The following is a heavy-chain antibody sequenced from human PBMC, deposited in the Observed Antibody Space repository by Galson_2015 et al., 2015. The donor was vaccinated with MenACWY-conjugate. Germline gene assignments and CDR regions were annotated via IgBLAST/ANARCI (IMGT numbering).Heavy chain of an antibody. Sequence: SVKVSCKAPGVTASTHTISWFRQAPGQGLEWLGRITPIIAMPRYGPNFRGRVTITADQVTSTTYMQLDSLTSDDTAVYYCARRNCSDAACPFDSWGQGTLVTVPS. CDR2: ITPIIAMP. CDR3: ARRNCSDAACPFDS. V-gene: IGHV1-69*02. D-gene: IGHD2-15*01. J-gene: IGHJ4*02. CDR1: GVTASTHT.